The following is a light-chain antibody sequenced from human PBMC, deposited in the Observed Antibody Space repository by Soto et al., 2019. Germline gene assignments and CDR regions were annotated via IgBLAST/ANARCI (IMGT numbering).Light chain of an antibody. CDR1: SRDIGGYNY. CDR2: DDS. CDR3: SSYTRSSTLI. Sequence: QSALTQPASVSGSPGQSITISCTGTSRDIGGYNYVSWYQQHPGKAPKLMIFDDSNRPSGVSNRVSGSKSGNTASLTISGLQAEDEADYYCSSYTRSSTLIFGGGTKLTVL. V-gene: IGLV2-14*01. J-gene: IGLJ2*01.